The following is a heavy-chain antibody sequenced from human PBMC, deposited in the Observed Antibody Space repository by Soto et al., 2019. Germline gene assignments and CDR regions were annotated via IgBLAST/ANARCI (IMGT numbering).Heavy chain of an antibody. Sequence: EVRLLESGGGSVPPGASARLSCLTAGFMFDNYAISWVRQSPARGLEGVAAISGSGHATYYTQSVRGRFTISRDKSKKTVFLQMNNLRTEDTAIYYCAKGRYFDSSGGCANYWGLGTLVTVSS. D-gene: IGHD3-22*01. CDR3: AKGRYFDSSGGCANY. V-gene: IGHV3-23*01. CDR1: GFMFDNYA. J-gene: IGHJ4*02. CDR2: ISGSGHAT.